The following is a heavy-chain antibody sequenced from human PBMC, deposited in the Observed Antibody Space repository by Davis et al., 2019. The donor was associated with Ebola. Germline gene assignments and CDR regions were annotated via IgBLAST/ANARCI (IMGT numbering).Heavy chain of an antibody. V-gene: IGHV3-23*01. CDR3: AKNKMTSSGSYGADV. D-gene: IGHD4/OR15-4a*01. CDR1: GFTFSSYA. J-gene: IGHJ6*02. Sequence: GGSLRLSCAASGFTFSSYAMSWVRQAPGKGLEWVSAISGSGGSTYYADSVKGRFTISRDNSKNTLYLQMNGLRVEDTAVYYCAKNKMTSSGSYGADVWGQGTTITVSS. CDR2: ISGSGGST.